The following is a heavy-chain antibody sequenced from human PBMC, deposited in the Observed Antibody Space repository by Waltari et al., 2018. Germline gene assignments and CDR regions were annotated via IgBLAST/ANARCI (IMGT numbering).Heavy chain of an antibody. D-gene: IGHD1-26*01. CDR1: GGSISSSY. J-gene: IGHJ4*02. CDR3: ASGSDFDY. Sequence: QVQLQESGPGLVKPSETLSLTCTVSGGSISSSYWSWIRQPPGKGLEWIGYIYYSGSTNYNPSLKSRVTISVDTSKNQFSLKLSSVTAADTAVYYCASGSDFDYWGQGTLVTVSS. V-gene: IGHV4-59*01. CDR2: IYYSGST.